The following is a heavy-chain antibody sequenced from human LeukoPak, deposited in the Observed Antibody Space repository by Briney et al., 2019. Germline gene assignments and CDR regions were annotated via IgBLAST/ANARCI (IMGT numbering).Heavy chain of an antibody. CDR1: GYTFTAFY. Sequence: ASVKVSCKASGYTFTAFYMHWVRQAPGQGLEWMGRINPNSGGTKYAQKFQGRVTMTTDTSINTAYLELSRLRSDDTAVYYCARGYSSSWLDHWGQGTLVTVSS. D-gene: IGHD6-13*01. CDR3: ARGYSSSWLDH. CDR2: INPNSGGT. J-gene: IGHJ5*02. V-gene: IGHV1-2*06.